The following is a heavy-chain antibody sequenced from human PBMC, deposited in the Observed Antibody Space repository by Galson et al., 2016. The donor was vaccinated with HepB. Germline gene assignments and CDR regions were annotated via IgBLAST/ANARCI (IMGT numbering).Heavy chain of an antibody. D-gene: IGHD6-19*01. Sequence: SVKVSCKASGGTFSNYAISWVRQAPGQGLEWMGGIIPIFVTPHYAQKFQDRVTITADESTSTAFMEVRSLRSDDTAVYYCARDSGASFRWLIHWGQGTLVTVSS. J-gene: IGHJ4*02. V-gene: IGHV1-69*13. CDR1: GGTFSNYA. CDR2: IIPIFVTP. CDR3: ARDSGASFRWLIH.